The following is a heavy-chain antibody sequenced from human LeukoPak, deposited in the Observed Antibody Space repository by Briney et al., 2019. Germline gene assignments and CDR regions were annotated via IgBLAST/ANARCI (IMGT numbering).Heavy chain of an antibody. Sequence: PSETLSLTCAVSGGSISSGGYSWSWIRQPPGKGLEWTGYIYHSGGTYYNPSLKSRVTISVDRSKNQFSLKLSSVTAADTAVYYCARGFKDYWYFDLWGRGTLVTVSS. J-gene: IGHJ2*01. CDR3: ARGFKDYWYFDL. CDR2: IYHSGGT. D-gene: IGHD2-15*01. V-gene: IGHV4-30-2*01. CDR1: GGSISSGGYS.